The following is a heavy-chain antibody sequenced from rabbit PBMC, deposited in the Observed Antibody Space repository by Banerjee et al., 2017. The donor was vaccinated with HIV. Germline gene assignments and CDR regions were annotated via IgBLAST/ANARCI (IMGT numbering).Heavy chain of an antibody. CDR1: GFSFSNNYW. V-gene: IGHV1S40*01. J-gene: IGHJ4*01. CDR3: ARGAGHADYGDASL. Sequence: QSLEESGGGLVKPEGSLTLTCKASGFSFSNNYWMCWVRQAPGKGLEWIACIDTHSSGSTYYANWAQGRFTISKISSTTVTLQMTSLTAADTATYFCARGAGHADYGDASLWGPGTLVTVS. D-gene: IGHD2-1*01. CDR2: IDTHSSGST.